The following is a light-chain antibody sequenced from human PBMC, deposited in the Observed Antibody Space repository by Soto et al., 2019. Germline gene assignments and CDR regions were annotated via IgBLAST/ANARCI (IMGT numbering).Light chain of an antibody. Sequence: DIQMTQSPSSVSASVGDRVTITCRASQGSSSWLAWFQQKPGEAPRLLIYAASSLHSGVPSRFSGSESGTDFTLTISXXQPEDFATYYCQQGNSFPLTFGGGTKVEIK. CDR3: QQGNSFPLT. CDR1: QGSSSW. J-gene: IGKJ4*01. CDR2: AAS. V-gene: IGKV1-12*01.